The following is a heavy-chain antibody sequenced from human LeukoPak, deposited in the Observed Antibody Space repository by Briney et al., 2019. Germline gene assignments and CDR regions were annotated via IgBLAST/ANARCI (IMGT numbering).Heavy chain of an antibody. V-gene: IGHV4-34*01. CDR2: INHGGST. Sequence: RPSETLSLTCAVHGGSFSGYYWNWIRQPPGKGLEWIGEINHGGSTNYNPSLKSRVTISVDTSKNQFSLKLSSVTAADTAVYYCARRYYYESRLDYWGQGTLVTVSS. CDR1: GGSFSGYY. D-gene: IGHD3-22*01. CDR3: ARRYYYESRLDY. J-gene: IGHJ4*02.